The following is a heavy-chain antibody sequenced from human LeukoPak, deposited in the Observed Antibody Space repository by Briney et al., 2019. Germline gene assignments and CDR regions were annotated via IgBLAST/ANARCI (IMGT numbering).Heavy chain of an antibody. Sequence: GGSLRLSCAASGFTFSSYTVNWVRQAPGKGLEWVSAISGSGGSTYYADSVKGRFTISRDNSKNTLYLQMNSLRAEDTAVYYCAKEGLPAAIHWFDPWGQGTLVTVSS. J-gene: IGHJ5*02. CDR3: AKEGLPAAIHWFDP. CDR1: GFTFSSYT. CDR2: ISGSGGST. D-gene: IGHD2-2*01. V-gene: IGHV3-23*01.